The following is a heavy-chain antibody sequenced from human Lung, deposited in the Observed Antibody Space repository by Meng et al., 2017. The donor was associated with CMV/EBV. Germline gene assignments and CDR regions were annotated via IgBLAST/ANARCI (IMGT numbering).Heavy chain of an antibody. CDR3: ARDLLYDFWNHYYGMDV. CDR2: ISSSGSTI. V-gene: IGHV3-11*04. D-gene: IGHD3-3*01. CDR1: GFTFSDYY. Sequence: GGSLRLXXAASGFTFSDYYMSWICQAPGKGLEWVSYISSSGSTIYYADSVKGRFTISRDNAKNSLYLQMNSLRAEDTAVYYCARDLLYDFWNHYYGMDVWGQGTXVTVSS. J-gene: IGHJ6*02.